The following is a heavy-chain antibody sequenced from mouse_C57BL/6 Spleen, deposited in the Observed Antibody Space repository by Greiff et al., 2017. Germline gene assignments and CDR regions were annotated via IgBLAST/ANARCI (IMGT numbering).Heavy chain of an antibody. CDR1: GFTFSSYA. Sequence: DVMLVESGGGLVKPGGSLKLSCAASGFTFSSYAMSWVRQTPEKRLEWVATISDGGSYTYYPDNVKGRFTISRDNAKNNLYLQMSHLKSEDTAMYYCARPTTVVAPYFEVWGTGTTVTVSS. V-gene: IGHV5-4*03. CDR2: ISDGGSYT. CDR3: ARPTTVVAPYFEV. J-gene: IGHJ1*03. D-gene: IGHD1-1*01.